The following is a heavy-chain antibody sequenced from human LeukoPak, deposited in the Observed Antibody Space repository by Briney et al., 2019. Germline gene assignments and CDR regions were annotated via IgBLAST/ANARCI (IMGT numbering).Heavy chain of an antibody. CDR3: ARASFGEAPGAFDI. CDR2: INPNSGGT. J-gene: IGHJ3*02. V-gene: IGHV1-2*04. CDR1: GYPFTSYE. Sequence: ASVKVSCKASGYPFTSYEINWVRQAPGQGLEWMGWINPNSGGTNYAQKFQGWVTMTRDTSISTAYMELSRLRSDDTAVYYCARASFGEAPGAFDIWGQGTMVTVSS. D-gene: IGHD3-10*01.